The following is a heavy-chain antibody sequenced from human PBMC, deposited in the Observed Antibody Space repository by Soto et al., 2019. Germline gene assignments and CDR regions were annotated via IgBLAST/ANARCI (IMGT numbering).Heavy chain of an antibody. CDR3: AKGANLGPKTGYAFDP. Sequence: SQSLSLTCAISGDSVSSNTASWNWSSQSPSRGLEWLGRTYFRSKWYNDYAVSVKSRIIINPDTSNNQFSLQLNSVTPEDTAVYFCAKGANLGPKTGYAFDPWGQGIMVTVSP. J-gene: IGHJ5*02. D-gene: IGHD5-12*01. CDR1: GDSVSSNTAS. CDR2: TYFRSKWYN. V-gene: IGHV6-1*01.